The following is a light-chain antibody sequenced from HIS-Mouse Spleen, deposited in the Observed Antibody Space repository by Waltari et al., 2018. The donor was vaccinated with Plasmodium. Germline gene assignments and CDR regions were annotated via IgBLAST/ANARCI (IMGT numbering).Light chain of an antibody. CDR1: NIGSKS. V-gene: IGLV3-21*03. Sequence: SYVLTQPPSVSVAPGKTARITCGGNNIGSKSVHWYRQKPGQAPVRVVDGESDRPSGIPYGVSGSNSGNTATLTISRVEAGDEADYYCQVWESSSDHVVFGGGTKLTVL. CDR2: GES. CDR3: QVWESSSDHVV. J-gene: IGLJ2*01.